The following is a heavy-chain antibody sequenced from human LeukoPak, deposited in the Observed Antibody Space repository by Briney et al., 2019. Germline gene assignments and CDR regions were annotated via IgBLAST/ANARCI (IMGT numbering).Heavy chain of an antibody. Sequence: ASVKVSCKASGYTFTSYDINWVRQATGQGLEWMGWMNPNSGNTGYAQKFQGRVTMTRNTSISTAYMELSSLRSEDTAVYYCARPVVTAMHYYFDYWGQRTLVTVSS. D-gene: IGHD2-21*02. J-gene: IGHJ4*02. CDR1: GYTFTSYD. V-gene: IGHV1-8*01. CDR2: MNPNSGNT. CDR3: ARPVVTAMHYYFDY.